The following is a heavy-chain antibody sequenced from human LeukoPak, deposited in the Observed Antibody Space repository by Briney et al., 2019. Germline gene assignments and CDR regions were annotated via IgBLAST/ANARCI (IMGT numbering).Heavy chain of an antibody. CDR3: ARGSLRSYYYGSGSYRDMDV. D-gene: IGHD3-10*01. Sequence: GGSLRLSCAASGFTFSSYSMNWVRQAPGKGLEWVSSISSSSSYIYYADSVKGRFTISRDNAKNSLYLQMNSLRAEDTAVYYCARGSLRSYYYGSGSYRDMDVWGKGTTVTVSS. V-gene: IGHV3-21*01. CDR1: GFTFSSYS. J-gene: IGHJ6*03. CDR2: ISSSSSYI.